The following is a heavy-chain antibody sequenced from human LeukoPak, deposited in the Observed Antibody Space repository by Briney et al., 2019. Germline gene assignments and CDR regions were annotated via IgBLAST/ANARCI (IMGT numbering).Heavy chain of an antibody. J-gene: IGHJ6*02. D-gene: IGHD2-2*01. CDR2: IYTSGSP. CDR3: ARDGASGIVVVPAAAATNYYYGMDV. CDR1: GGSISSYS. Sequence: PSETLSLTGTVSGGSISSYSWSWIRKPAGKGLEWIGRIYTSGSPYYSPSIKSRVTMSVDTSKNQFSLKLSSVTAADTAVYYCARDGASGIVVVPAAAATNYYYGMDVWGQGTTVTVSS. V-gene: IGHV4-4*07.